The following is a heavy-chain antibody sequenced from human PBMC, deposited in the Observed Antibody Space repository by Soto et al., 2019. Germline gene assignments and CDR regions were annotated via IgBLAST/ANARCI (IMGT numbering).Heavy chain of an antibody. CDR1: GVSLSSGGFY. CDR3: ARALRARNWFDP. CDR2: IYYSGST. V-gene: IGHV4-31*03. J-gene: IGHJ5*02. Sequence: TLSLTCTVSGVSLSSGGFYWSLIRQHPGKGLEWIGYIYYSGSTYYNPSLKSRVTISVDTSKNQFSLKLSSVTAAGTAVYYCARALRARNWFDPWGQGTLVTVSS.